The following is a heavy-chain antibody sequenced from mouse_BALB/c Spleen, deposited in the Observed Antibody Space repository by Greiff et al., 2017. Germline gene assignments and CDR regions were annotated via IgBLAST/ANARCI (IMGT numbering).Heavy chain of an antibody. Sequence: VQLQQSGPELVKPGASVKISCKASGYAFSSSWMNWVKQRPGQGLEWIGRIYPGDGDTNYNGKFKGKATLTADKSSSTAYMQLSSLTSVDSAVYFCARGQPLDYWGQGTTLTVSS. D-gene: IGHD6-1*01. V-gene: IGHV1-82*01. J-gene: IGHJ2*01. CDR1: GYAFSSSW. CDR2: IYPGDGDT. CDR3: ARGQPLDY.